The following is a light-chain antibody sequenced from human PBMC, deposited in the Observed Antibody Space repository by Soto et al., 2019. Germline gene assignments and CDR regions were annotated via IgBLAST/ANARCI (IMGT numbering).Light chain of an antibody. J-gene: IGKJ1*01. CDR3: QQYGSSGT. CDR1: QSVSNNY. V-gene: IGKV3-20*01. CDR2: GAS. Sequence: EIVLTQSPGTLSLSPGERATLSCRASQSVSNNYLAWYQQKPGQAPSLLIYGASNRATGLPDRFSGSVSGTDFTLTISRLEPEDFAVYYCQQYGSSGTFGQGAKVDSK.